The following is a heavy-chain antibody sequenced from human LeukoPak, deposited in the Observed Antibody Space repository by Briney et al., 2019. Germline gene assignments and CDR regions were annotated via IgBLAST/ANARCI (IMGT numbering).Heavy chain of an antibody. CDR3: GGARYYTSRNNRFDP. D-gene: IGHD2/OR15-2a*01. CDR1: GESFSNEY. CDR2: INHSGST. V-gene: IGHV4-34*01. J-gene: IGHJ5*02. Sequence: SETLSLTCAVYGESFSNEYWSWIPQPPGKGLKWIVEINHSGSTNSNTSLKSRVTISVDTTKNHFPLQLSSVSDAATVVYYGGGARYYTSRNNRFDPLGQGILVTVSS.